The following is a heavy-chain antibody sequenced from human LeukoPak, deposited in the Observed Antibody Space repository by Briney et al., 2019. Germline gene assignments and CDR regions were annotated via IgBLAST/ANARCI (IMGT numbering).Heavy chain of an antibody. CDR1: GYTFTGYY. J-gene: IGHJ6*02. D-gene: IGHD6-19*01. CDR3: ARDAAGAVADYYYGMDV. CDR2: INPNSGGT. V-gene: IGHV1-2*04. Sequence: ASVKVSCKASGYTFTGYYMHWARQAPGQGLEWMGWINPNSGGTNYAQKFQGWVTMTRDTSISTAYMELSRLRSDDTAVYYCARDAAGAVADYYYGMDVWGQGTTVTVSS.